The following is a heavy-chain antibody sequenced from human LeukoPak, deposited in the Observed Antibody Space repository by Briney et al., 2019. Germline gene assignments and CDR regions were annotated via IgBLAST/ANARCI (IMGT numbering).Heavy chain of an antibody. CDR3: AKGSGWEASYFYYYMDV. CDR1: GLSLNSYA. CDR2: IRYDGSSK. Sequence: PGGSLRLSCTASGLSLNSYAMSWVRQVPGKGLEWVAFIRYDGSSKYYVDSGKGRFTISRDNSKNTLYLQMNSLRAEDTAVYFCAKGSGWEASYFYYYMDVWGKGTTVTISS. D-gene: IGHD1-26*01. J-gene: IGHJ6*03. V-gene: IGHV3-30*02.